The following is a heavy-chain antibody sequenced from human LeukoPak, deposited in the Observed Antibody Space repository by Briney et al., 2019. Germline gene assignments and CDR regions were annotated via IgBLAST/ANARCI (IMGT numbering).Heavy chain of an antibody. CDR3: AKDGAWLRFDD. D-gene: IGHD5-12*01. J-gene: IGHJ4*02. V-gene: IGHV3-23*01. Sequence: GGSLRLSCAASGLTFSSYGMSWVRQAPGKGLEWVSSISSTGGTTYYADSVKGRFTISRDDSKNTLYLQMKNLRAEDTAVYYCAKDGAWLRFDDWGQGILVTVSS. CDR2: ISSTGGTT. CDR1: GLTFSSYG.